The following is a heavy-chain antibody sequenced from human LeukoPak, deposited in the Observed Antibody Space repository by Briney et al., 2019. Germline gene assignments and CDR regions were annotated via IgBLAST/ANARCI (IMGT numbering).Heavy chain of an antibody. J-gene: IGHJ4*02. Sequence: SETLSLTCTVSGGSISSISYYWGWIRQPPGKGLEWIGSVFYSGITYYNPSLKSRVTISVDTSNNQFSLKLSSVTAADTAVYYCARQTFGALYFDSWGQGTLVIVSS. V-gene: IGHV4-39*01. CDR2: VFYSGIT. D-gene: IGHD3-10*01. CDR1: GGSISSISYY. CDR3: ARQTFGALYFDS.